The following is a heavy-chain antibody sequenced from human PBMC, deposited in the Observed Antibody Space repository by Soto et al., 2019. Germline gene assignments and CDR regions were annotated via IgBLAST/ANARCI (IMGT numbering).Heavy chain of an antibody. V-gene: IGHV4-4*07. D-gene: IGHD3-22*01. CDR2: VYSSGTT. CDR3: ARDYYYDSRGHPGAYYYGMDV. Sequence: SETLSLTCSVPGGSINSYWWSWIRQPAGKGLEWIGRVYSSGTTDYNPSLNSRATLSVETSKNQFSLKLSSVTAADTAVYYCARDYYYDSRGHPGAYYYGMDVWGQGTTVTVS. J-gene: IGHJ6*02. CDR1: GGSINSYW.